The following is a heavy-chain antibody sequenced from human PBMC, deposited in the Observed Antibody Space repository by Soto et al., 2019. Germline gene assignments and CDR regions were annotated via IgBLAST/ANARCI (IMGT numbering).Heavy chain of an antibody. V-gene: IGHV1-2*02. CDR2: INPNSGGT. Sequence: VKVSCKASGYTFTDYYIHWVRQAPGPGLEWMGWINPNSGGTTYAKKFQGRVTMTRDTSVSSVYMELSRLRSDDTAVYYCARGHPPGGDYFSYGMDVWGQGTTVTVSS. D-gene: IGHD3-10*01. J-gene: IGHJ6*02. CDR3: ARGHPPGGDYFSYGMDV. CDR1: GYTFTDYY.